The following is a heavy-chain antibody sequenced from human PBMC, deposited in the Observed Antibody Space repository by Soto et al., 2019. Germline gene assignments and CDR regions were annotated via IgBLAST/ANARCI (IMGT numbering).Heavy chain of an antibody. D-gene: IGHD1-7*01. CDR1: GGSISSYY. Sequence: SETLSLTCTVSGGSISSYYWSWIRQPPGKGLEWIGYIYYSGSTNYNPSPKSRVTISVDTSKNQFSLKLSSVTAADTAVYYCAREGLTGTIGLYYYYGVDVWGQGTTVTVSS. CDR2: IYYSGST. CDR3: AREGLTGTIGLYYYYGVDV. V-gene: IGHV4-59*01. J-gene: IGHJ6*02.